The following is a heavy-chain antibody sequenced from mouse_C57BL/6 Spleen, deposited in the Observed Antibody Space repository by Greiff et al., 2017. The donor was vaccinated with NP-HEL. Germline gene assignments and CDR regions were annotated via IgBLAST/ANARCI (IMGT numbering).Heavy chain of an antibody. Sequence: VQLQQSGAELVRPGASVTLSCKASGYTFTDYEMHWVKQTPVHGLEWIGAIDPETGGTAYNQKFKGKAILTADKSSSTAYMELRSLTSEDSAVYYCTRGDYYGSSYGYWGKGTTLTVSS. CDR2: IDPETGGT. J-gene: IGHJ2*01. D-gene: IGHD1-1*01. V-gene: IGHV1-15*01. CDR1: GYTFTDYE. CDR3: TRGDYYGSSYGY.